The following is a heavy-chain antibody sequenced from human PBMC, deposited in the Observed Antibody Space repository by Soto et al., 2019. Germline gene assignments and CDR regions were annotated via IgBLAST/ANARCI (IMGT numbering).Heavy chain of an antibody. D-gene: IGHD6-13*01. V-gene: IGHV1-69*13. CDR1: GGTFSSYS. CDR3: ASIAAAVEGPFDY. J-gene: IGHJ4*02. CDR2: IIPIFGTA. Sequence: SVKVSCKASGGTFSSYSISWVRQAPGQGLEWMGGIIPIFGTANYAQKFQGRVTITADESTSTAYMELSSLRSEDTAVYYCASIAAAVEGPFDYWGQGTLVTVSS.